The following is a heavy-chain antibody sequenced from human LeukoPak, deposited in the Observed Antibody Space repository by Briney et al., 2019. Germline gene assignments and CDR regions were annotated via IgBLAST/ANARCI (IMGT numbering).Heavy chain of an antibody. CDR1: GGSISSGGYS. D-gene: IGHD2-2*02. J-gene: IGHJ4*02. Sequence: SQTLSLTCAVSGGSISSGGYSWSWIRQPPGKGLEWIGYVYSSGLTNYNPSLRSRVTISIDTSRSQFSLKLNSVTAADTAVYYCEKYLRDSGTYYFDFWGQGALVTVSS. CDR2: VYSSGLT. V-gene: IGHV4-61*08. CDR3: EKYLRDSGTYYFDF.